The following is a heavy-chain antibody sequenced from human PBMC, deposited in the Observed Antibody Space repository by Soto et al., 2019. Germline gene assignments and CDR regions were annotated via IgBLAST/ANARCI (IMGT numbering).Heavy chain of an antibody. V-gene: IGHV4-34*01. J-gene: IGHJ4*02. D-gene: IGHD6-13*01. CDR1: GGSFSGYY. CDR3: ARGRSIAAAGTVDY. Sequence: SETLSLTCAVYGGSFSGYYWSWIRQPPGKGLEWIGEINHSGSTNYNPSLKSRVTISVDTSKNQFSLKLSSVTAADTAVYYCARGRSIAAAGTVDYWGQGTLVTVSS. CDR2: INHSGST.